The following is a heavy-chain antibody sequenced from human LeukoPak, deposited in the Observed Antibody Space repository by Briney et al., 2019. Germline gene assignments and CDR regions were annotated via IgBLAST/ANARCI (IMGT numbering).Heavy chain of an antibody. V-gene: IGHV3-21*01. CDR1: GFTFSSYS. CDR3: ARDNDLLRYFDWPLDY. J-gene: IGHJ4*02. D-gene: IGHD3-9*01. Sequence: GGSLRLSCAASGFTFSSYSMNWVRQAPGKGLEWVSSISSSSSYIYYADSVKGRFTISRDNAKNSLYLQINSLRAEDTAVYYCARDNDLLRYFDWPLDYWGQGTLVTVSS. CDR2: ISSSSSYI.